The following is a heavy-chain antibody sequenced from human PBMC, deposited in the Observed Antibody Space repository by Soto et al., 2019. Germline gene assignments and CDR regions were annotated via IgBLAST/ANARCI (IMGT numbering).Heavy chain of an antibody. CDR2: IYYSGST. V-gene: IGHV4-39*01. D-gene: IGHD4-17*01. CDR1: GGSISSSSYY. CDR3: ARRSTVTTWNYYYYGMDV. J-gene: IGHJ6*02. Sequence: SETLSLTCTVSGGSISSSSYYWGWIRQPPGKGLEWIGSIYYSGSTYYNPSLKSRVTISVDTSKNQFSLKLSSVTAADTAVYYCARRSTVTTWNYYYYGMDVWGQGTTVTVSS.